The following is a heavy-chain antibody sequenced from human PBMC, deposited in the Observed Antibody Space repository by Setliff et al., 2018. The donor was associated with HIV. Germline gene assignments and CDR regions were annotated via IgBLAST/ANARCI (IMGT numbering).Heavy chain of an antibody. CDR3: ARDRAVADDFDC. CDR2: IYYSGST. D-gene: IGHD6-19*01. Sequence: PSETLSLTCTVSGGSISSHYWSWIRQPPGKGLEWIGTIYYSGSTNYNPSLKSRVTISVDTSKNQISLKLTSVTAADTAVYFCARDRAVADDFDCWGQGTLVTVSS. V-gene: IGHV4-59*11. CDR1: GGSISSHY. J-gene: IGHJ4*02.